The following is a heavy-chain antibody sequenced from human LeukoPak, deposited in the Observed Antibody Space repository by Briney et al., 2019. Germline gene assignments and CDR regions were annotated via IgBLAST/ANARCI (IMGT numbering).Heavy chain of an antibody. CDR1: GYTFTGYY. D-gene: IGHD3-10*01. V-gene: IGHV1-2*02. Sequence: GASVKVSCKASGYTFTGYYMHWVRQAPGQGLEWMGWINPNSGGTNYAQKFQGRVTMTRDTSISTAYMELSRLRSDDTAVYYCAREDGESHYYMDVWGKGTTVTVSS. CDR3: AREDGESHYYMDV. CDR2: INPNSGGT. J-gene: IGHJ6*03.